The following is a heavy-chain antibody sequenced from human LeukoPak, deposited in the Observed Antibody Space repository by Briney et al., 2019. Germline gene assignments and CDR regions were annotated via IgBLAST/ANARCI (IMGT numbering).Heavy chain of an antibody. CDR3: ARHTMIVVVYDY. CDR1: GYTFTSYY. V-gene: IGHV1-18*04. CDR2: ISAYNGNT. J-gene: IGHJ4*02. D-gene: IGHD3-22*01. Sequence: GASVKVSCKASGYTFTSYYMHWVRQAPGQGLEWMGWISAYNGNTNYAQKLQGRVTMTTDTSTSTAYMELRSLRSDDTAVYYCARHTMIVVVYDYWGQGTLVTVSS.